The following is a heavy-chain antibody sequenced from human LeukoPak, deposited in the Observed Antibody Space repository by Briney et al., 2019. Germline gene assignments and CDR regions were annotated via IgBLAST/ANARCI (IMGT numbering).Heavy chain of an antibody. CDR3: ARDMGRAWYGPPDY. V-gene: IGHV3-33*01. J-gene: IGHJ4*02. Sequence: GESLKISWAASGFIFRNYGMQWVRQAPGKRVGWVAVIWNDGSETFHADSVKGRFRIARDNSKNTLYLQMNSLRAEDTAVYFCARDMGRAWYGPPDYWGQGTLVTVSS. CDR2: IWNDGSET. CDR1: GFIFRNYG. D-gene: IGHD6-13*01.